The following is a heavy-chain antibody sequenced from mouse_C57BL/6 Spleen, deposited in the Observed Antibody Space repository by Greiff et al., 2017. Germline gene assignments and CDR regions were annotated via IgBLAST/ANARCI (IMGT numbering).Heavy chain of an antibody. J-gene: IGHJ3*01. CDR2: INPSNGGT. CDR3: ARGDGYYDGSWFAY. CDR1: GYTFTSYW. Sequence: VQLQQPGTELVKPGASVKLSCKASGYTFTSYWMHWVKQRHGKGLAWIGNINPSNGGTNYNEKFKSKATLTVDKSSTTAYMQLSSLTSDDSAVYYCARGDGYYDGSWFAYWGQGTLVTVAA. V-gene: IGHV1-53*01. D-gene: IGHD2-3*01.